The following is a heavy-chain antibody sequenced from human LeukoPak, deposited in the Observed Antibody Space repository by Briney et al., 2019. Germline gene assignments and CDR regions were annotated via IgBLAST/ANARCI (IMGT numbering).Heavy chain of an antibody. CDR3: ARTYYDFWSGYYTFDAFDI. V-gene: IGHV4-59*01. CDR2: IYYSGST. Sequence: SETLSLTCTVSGGSISSYYWSWIRQPPGKGLEWIGYIYYSGSTNYNPSLKSRATISVDTSKNQFSLKLSSVTAADTAVYYCARTYYDFWSGYYTFDAFDIWGQGTMVTVSS. CDR1: GGSISSYY. J-gene: IGHJ3*02. D-gene: IGHD3-3*01.